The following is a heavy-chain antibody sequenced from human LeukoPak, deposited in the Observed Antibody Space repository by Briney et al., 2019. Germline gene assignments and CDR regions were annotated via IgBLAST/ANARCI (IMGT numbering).Heavy chain of an antibody. Sequence: ASVKVSCKASGYTFTSYGISWVRQAPGQGLEWMGWISAYNGNTNYAQKVQGRVTMTTDTSTSTAYMELRSLRSDDTAVYYCARDHVVVAADLVDYWGQGTLVTVSS. CDR3: ARDHVVVAADLVDY. J-gene: IGHJ4*02. D-gene: IGHD2-15*01. CDR1: GYTFTSYG. CDR2: ISAYNGNT. V-gene: IGHV1-18*01.